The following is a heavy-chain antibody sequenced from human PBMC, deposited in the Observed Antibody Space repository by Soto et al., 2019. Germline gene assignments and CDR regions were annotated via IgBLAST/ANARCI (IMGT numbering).Heavy chain of an antibody. Sequence: SETLSLTCTVSGGSISSYYWSWIRQPPGKGLEWIGYIYYSGSTNYNPSLKSRATISVDTSKNQFSLKLSSVTAADTAVYYCARVNLEWLLTLDYWGQGTLVTVSS. J-gene: IGHJ4*02. D-gene: IGHD3-3*01. CDR2: IYYSGST. V-gene: IGHV4-59*01. CDR3: ARVNLEWLLTLDY. CDR1: GGSISSYY.